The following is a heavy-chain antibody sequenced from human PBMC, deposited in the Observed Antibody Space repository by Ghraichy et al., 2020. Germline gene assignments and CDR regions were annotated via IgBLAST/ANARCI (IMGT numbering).Heavy chain of an antibody. CDR3: AKGRSSGSDRGFDY. CDR2: ISWDSGSI. Sequence: GGSLRLSCAASGFTFDDYAMHWVRQAPGKGLEWVSGISWDSGSISYADSVKGRFTISRDNAKNSLYLQMNSLRAEDTALYYCAKGRSSGSDRGFDYSGQGTLVTVSS. D-gene: IGHD6-19*01. V-gene: IGHV3-9*01. CDR1: GFTFDDYA. J-gene: IGHJ4*03.